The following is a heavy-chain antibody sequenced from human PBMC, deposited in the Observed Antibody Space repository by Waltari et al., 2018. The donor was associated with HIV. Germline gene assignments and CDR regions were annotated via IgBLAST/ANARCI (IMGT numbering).Heavy chain of an antibody. CDR3: ARHALRVGASYWYFDL. CDR2: IYYSGRS. D-gene: IGHD1-26*01. V-gene: IGHV4-39*01. CDR1: GGSISNSNYF. J-gene: IGHJ2*01. Sequence: QLQLQESGTGLVKPSETLSLTCTVSGGSISNSNYFWGWIGQPPGKGLEWIGRIYYSGRSYYNPSLKSRVTISVDTSKNQFSLKLSSVTATDTAVYYCARHALRVGASYWYFDLWGRGTLVTVSS.